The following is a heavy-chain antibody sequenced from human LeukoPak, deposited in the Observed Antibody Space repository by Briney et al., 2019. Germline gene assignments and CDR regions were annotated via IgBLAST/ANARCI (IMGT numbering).Heavy chain of an antibody. D-gene: IGHD6-13*01. V-gene: IGHV4-34*01. J-gene: IGHJ2*01. Sequence: PSETLSLTCAVYGGSFSGYYWSWIRLPPGKGLEWIGEINHSGSTNYNPSLKSRVTISVDTSKNQFSLKLSSVTAADTAVYYCARGPRVSAAADWYFDLWGRGTLVTVSS. CDR1: GGSFSGYY. CDR2: INHSGST. CDR3: ARGPRVSAAADWYFDL.